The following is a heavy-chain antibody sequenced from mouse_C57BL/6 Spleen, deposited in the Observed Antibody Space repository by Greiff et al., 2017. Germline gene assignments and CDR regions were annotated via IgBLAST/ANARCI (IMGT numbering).Heavy chain of an antibody. CDR1: GFTFSDYG. CDR3: ARGTAQAVFAY. J-gene: IGHJ3*01. D-gene: IGHD3-2*02. Sequence: DVKLVQSGGGLVKPGGSLKLSCAASGFTFSDYGMYWVRQAPEKGLEWVAYISSGSSTIYYADTVKGRFTISRDNSKNTPFLQLTSLRSEDTAMDYCARGTAQAVFAYWGQGTLVTVSA. CDR2: ISSGSSTI. V-gene: IGHV5-17*01.